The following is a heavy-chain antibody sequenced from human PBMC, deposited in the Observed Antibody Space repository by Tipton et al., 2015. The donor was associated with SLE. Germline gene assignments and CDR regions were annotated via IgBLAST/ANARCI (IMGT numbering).Heavy chain of an antibody. Sequence: TLSLTCTVSDDSIGSHYWTWIRQPPGKGLEYIGYIYYTGSTNYNPSLKSRVTISLDTSKNQFSLRLSSVTAADTAVYYCVHRGHGVGVWGQGTTVTVSS. D-gene: IGHD3-3*01. J-gene: IGHJ6*02. V-gene: IGHV4-59*08. CDR1: DDSIGSHY. CDR2: IYYTGST. CDR3: VHRGHGVGV.